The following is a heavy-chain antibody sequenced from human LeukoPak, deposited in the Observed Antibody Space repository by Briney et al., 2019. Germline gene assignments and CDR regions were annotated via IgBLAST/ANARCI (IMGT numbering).Heavy chain of an antibody. CDR2: ISSSSSYI. V-gene: IGHV3-21*01. Sequence: PGGSLRLSCAASGFTFSNYNMNWVRQAPGKGLEWVSSISSSSSYIYQVDSVKGRFTISRDNAKNSVYLQMNSLRAEDTAVYYCAKDYKVTMVRGGGDYFDYWGQGTLVTVSS. D-gene: IGHD3-10*01. CDR1: GFTFSNYN. CDR3: AKDYKVTMVRGGGDYFDY. J-gene: IGHJ4*02.